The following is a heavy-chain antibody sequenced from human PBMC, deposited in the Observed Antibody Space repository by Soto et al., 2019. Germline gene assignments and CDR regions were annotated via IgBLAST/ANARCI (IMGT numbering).Heavy chain of an antibody. J-gene: IGHJ6*03. CDR3: ARVPVAPPELYYYYYMDV. D-gene: IGHD2-15*01. Sequence: SETLSLTCTVSGGSISSYYWSWIRQPPGKGLEWIGYIYYSGSTNYNPSLKSRVTISVDTSKNQFSLKLSSVTAADTAVYYCARVPVAPPELYYYYYMDVWGKGTTVTVSS. CDR2: IYYSGST. CDR1: GGSISSYY. V-gene: IGHV4-59*01.